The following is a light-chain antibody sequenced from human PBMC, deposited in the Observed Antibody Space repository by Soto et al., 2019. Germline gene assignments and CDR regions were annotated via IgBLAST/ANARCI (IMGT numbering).Light chain of an antibody. Sequence: EIVLTQSPVILSLSPGERATLSCRASQSISPFLAWYQHKPGQPPRLLVYDTSIRATDVPARFSGSGSGTDFTLTIDSLEPDDFAVYYCQQRTIWPPTFGQGTKLEIK. V-gene: IGKV3-11*01. CDR2: DTS. J-gene: IGKJ2*01. CDR1: QSISPF. CDR3: QQRTIWPPT.